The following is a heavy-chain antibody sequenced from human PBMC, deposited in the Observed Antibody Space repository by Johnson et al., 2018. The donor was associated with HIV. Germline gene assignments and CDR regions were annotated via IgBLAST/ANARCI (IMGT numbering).Heavy chain of an antibody. CDR1: GFTFSSYA. CDR3: AKDSGVATLVTGAFDI. D-gene: IGHD4-23*01. V-gene: IGHV3-30-3*01. Sequence: QVQLVESGGGLVKPGGSLRLSCAASGFTFSSYAMHWVRQAPGKGLEWVAVISYDGSNKYYADSLKGRFTISRDNSKNTLYLQMNSLRAEDTAVYYCAKDSGVATLVTGAFDIWGQGTMVTVSS. J-gene: IGHJ3*02. CDR2: ISYDGSNK.